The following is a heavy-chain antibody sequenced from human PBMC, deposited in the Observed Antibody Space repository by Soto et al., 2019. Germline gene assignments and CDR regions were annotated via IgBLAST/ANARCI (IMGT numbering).Heavy chain of an antibody. CDR1: GGSFSGYY. Sequence: QVQLQQWGAGLLKPSETLSLTCAVYGGSFSGYYWSWIRQPPGRGLEWIGEINHSGSANVNPTLKSRLTISLDTSKNQFSLKLSSVTAADTAVYYYASLYCDSDCWGQGTLVTVSS. V-gene: IGHV4-34*01. CDR2: INHSGSA. D-gene: IGHD2-2*02. CDR3: ASLYCDSDC. J-gene: IGHJ4*02.